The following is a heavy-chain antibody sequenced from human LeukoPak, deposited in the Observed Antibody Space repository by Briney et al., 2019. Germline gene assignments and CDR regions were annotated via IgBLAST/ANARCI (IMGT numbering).Heavy chain of an antibody. CDR1: GYIFTTYN. Sequence: ASVKVSCKPSGYIFTTYNLHWVRQAPGQGLEWMGWISTPTGDTDYARNLRGRVTMSTDASTGTAYMELRRLRSDDTAVYYCARSHNVYFDYWGQGTLLTVTT. CDR2: ISTPTGDT. CDR3: ARSHNVYFDY. D-gene: IGHD5-24*01. J-gene: IGHJ4*02. V-gene: IGHV1-18*04.